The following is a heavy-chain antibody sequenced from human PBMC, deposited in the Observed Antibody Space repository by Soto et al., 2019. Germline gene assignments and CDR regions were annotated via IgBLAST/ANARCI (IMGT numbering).Heavy chain of an antibody. CDR3: ARDRVESGYPEYFQH. J-gene: IGHJ1*01. Sequence: EVQLVESGGGLIQPGGSLRLSCEASGFTVSSNYMSWVGQAPGKGLEWVSVIYSGGSTYYADSVKGRFTISRDNSKNTLYLQMKTLSAEDTAVYYCARDRVESGYPEYFQHWGQGNLVTVSS. CDR2: IYSGGST. V-gene: IGHV3-53*01. CDR1: GFTVSSNY. D-gene: IGHD3-22*01.